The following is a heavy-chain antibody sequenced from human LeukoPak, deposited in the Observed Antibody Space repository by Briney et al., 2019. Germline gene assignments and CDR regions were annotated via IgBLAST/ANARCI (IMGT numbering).Heavy chain of an antibody. CDR3: ARDFPGIAVAGTRPLDY. D-gene: IGHD6-19*01. V-gene: IGHV3-53*01. CDR1: GFTFSSYA. J-gene: IGHJ4*02. CDR2: IYSGGST. Sequence: GGSLRLSCAASGFTFSSYAMSWVCQAPGKGLEWVSVIYSGGSTYYADSVKGRFTISRDNSKNTLYLQMNSLRAEDTAVYYCARDFPGIAVAGTRPLDYWGQGTLVTVSS.